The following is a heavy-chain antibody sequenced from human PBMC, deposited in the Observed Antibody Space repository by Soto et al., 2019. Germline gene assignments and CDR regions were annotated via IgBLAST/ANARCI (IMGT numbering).Heavy chain of an antibody. D-gene: IGHD5-12*01. CDR1: GGSFSGYY. Sequence: SETLSLTCAVYGGSFSGYYWSWIRQPPGKGLEWIGEINHSGSAKYNPSLKSRVTISVDTSKNQFSLKLSSVTAADTAVDYCARASGLNLKDGREVWGQGNTVT. J-gene: IGHJ6*02. V-gene: IGHV4-34*01. CDR2: INHSGSA. CDR3: ARASGLNLKDGREV.